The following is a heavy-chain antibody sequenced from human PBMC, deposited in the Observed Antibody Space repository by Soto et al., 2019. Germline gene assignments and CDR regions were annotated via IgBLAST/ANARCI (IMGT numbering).Heavy chain of an antibody. Sequence: GASVKVSCKTSGYTFTSYAIHWVRQAPGQRLEWMGWINADNGDTKYSQKFSGRGTITRDTSANTAFMELSSLRSEDTAMYYCARELQGLYYFDFWGQGTLVTVSS. V-gene: IGHV1-3*01. CDR2: INADNGDT. CDR3: ARELQGLYYFDF. D-gene: IGHD4-4*01. J-gene: IGHJ4*02. CDR1: GYTFTSYA.